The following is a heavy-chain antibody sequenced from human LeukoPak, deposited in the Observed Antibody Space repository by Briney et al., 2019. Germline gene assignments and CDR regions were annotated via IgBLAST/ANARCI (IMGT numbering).Heavy chain of an antibody. D-gene: IGHD6-13*01. CDR3: ARDGPATDTDLDC. CDR1: GFSFSSHW. CDR2: IKGDGSEK. J-gene: IGHJ4*02. Sequence: PGGSLRLSCAASGFSFSSHWMNCVRQAPGKGLQWVATIKGDGSEKFYVDSVKGRFTISRDNAKNSLYLQMNILGAEDTAVYYCARDGPATDTDLDCWGQGTLVIVSS. V-gene: IGHV3-7*01.